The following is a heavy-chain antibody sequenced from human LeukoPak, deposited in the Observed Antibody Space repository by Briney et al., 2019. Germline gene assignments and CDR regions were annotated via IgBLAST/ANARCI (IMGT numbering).Heavy chain of an antibody. Sequence: PGGSLRLSCAASGFTFTSFSMNWVRQAPGKGLEWVSTISGGGGSTYYADSVKGRFTISRDDSKSTLYLQMNSLRAEDTAVYYCVRATYSSGWSLNYYFDYWGQGTLVAVSS. CDR2: ISGGGGST. J-gene: IGHJ4*02. D-gene: IGHD6-19*01. CDR3: VRATYSSGWSLNYYFDY. V-gene: IGHV3-23*01. CDR1: GFTFTSFS.